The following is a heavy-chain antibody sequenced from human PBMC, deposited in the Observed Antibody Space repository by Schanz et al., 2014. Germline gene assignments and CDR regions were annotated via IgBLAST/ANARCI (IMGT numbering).Heavy chain of an antibody. V-gene: IGHV3-74*02. CDR2: IKSDGSST. D-gene: IGHD3-10*01. CDR1: GFAVDNYY. J-gene: IGHJ4*02. CDR3: AKYRGYYRVSGSYRELEY. Sequence: EVQLVESGGGLVQPGGSLRLSCAASGFAVDNYYMSCVRQAPGRGLEWVSRIKSDGSSTSYADSVKGRFTISRDNAKNTLYLQMNSLRPEDTAVYYCAKYRGYYRVSGSYRELEYWGQGTLVTVSS.